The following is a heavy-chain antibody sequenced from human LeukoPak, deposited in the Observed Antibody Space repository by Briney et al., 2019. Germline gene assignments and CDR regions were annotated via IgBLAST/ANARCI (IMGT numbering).Heavy chain of an antibody. J-gene: IGHJ4*02. CDR2: ISGSGGST. V-gene: IGHV3-23*01. D-gene: IGHD1-1*01. Sequence: PGGSLRLSCAASGFTFSSYAMSWVRQAPGKGLEWVSAISGSGGSTYYADSVKGRFTISRDNSKNTLYLQMNSLRAEDTAVYYCAKDCCVNWSDVNGFDYWGQGTLVTVSS. CDR1: GFTFSSYA. CDR3: AKDCCVNWSDVNGFDY.